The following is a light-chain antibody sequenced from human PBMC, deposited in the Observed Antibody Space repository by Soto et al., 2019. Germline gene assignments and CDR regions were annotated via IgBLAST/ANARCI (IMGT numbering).Light chain of an antibody. V-gene: IGLV2-14*01. CDR3: SSYTSSSTLVV. J-gene: IGLJ2*01. Sequence: QSALTQPASVSGSPGQSITISCTGTSSDVGGYNYVSWYQQHPGKAPKPMIYDVSNRPSGVSNRFSGSKSGNTASLTISGLQAEDKADYYCSSYTSSSTLVVFGGGTQLTVL. CDR1: SSDVGGYNY. CDR2: DVS.